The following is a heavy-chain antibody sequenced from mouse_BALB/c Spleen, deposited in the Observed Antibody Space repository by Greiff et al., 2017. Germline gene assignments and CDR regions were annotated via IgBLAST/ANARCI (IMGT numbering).Heavy chain of an antibody. D-gene: IGHD1-2*01. J-gene: IGHJ4*01. CDR2: ISSGISTI. CDR1: GFTFSSFG. V-gene: IGHV5-17*02. Sequence: EVQLVESGGGLVQPGGSRKLSCAASGFTFSSFGMHWVRQAPEKGLEWVAYISSGISTIYYADTVKGRFTISRDNPKNTLFLQMTSLRSEDTAMYYYARSGTTATYYYAMDYWGQGTSVTVSS. CDR3: ARSGTTATYYYAMDY.